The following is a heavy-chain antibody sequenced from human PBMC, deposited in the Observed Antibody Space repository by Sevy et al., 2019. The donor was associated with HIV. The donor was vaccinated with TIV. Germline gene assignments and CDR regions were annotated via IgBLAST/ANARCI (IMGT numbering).Heavy chain of an antibody. J-gene: IGHJ4*02. CDR1: GFTPSTYG. V-gene: IGHV3-33*01. D-gene: IGHD2-8*01. CDR2: IGYDGSNK. Sequence: GGSLRLSCAASGFTPSTYGMHWVRQAPGKGLEWVAVIGYDGSNKYYADSVRGRFTISRDNSKNTLFLQMDSLRGEDTAVSSCACDPRMYGDSLLAYFDYWGQGTLVTVSS. CDR3: ACDPRMYGDSLLAYFDY.